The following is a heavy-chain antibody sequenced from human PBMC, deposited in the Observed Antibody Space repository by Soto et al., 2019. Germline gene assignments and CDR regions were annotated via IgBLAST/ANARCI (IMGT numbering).Heavy chain of an antibody. CDR1: GGTFSSYA. V-gene: IGHV1-69*01. D-gene: IGHD3-9*01. CDR3: ARWLTGYNHYYYGMDV. CDR2: TIPIFGTA. Sequence: QVQLVQSGAEVEKPGSSVKVSCKASGGTFSSYAISWVRQAPGQGLEWMGGTIPIFGTANYAQKFQGRVTITADESTSTAYMELSSLRSEDTAVYYCARWLTGYNHYYYGMDVWGQGTTVTVSS. J-gene: IGHJ6*02.